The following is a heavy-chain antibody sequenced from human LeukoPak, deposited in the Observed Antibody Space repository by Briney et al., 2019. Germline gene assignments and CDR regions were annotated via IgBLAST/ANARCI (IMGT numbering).Heavy chain of an antibody. CDR1: GGSISGNY. Sequence: PSETLSLTCTVSGGSISGNYWSWIRQPAGKGLEWIGRIHTTGTTNYNPSLKSRVTMSLDTSNNQFSPKLSSVTAADTAVYYCARGIVGATAPDYWGQGSLVTVSS. D-gene: IGHD1-26*01. CDR2: IHTTGTT. V-gene: IGHV4-4*07. J-gene: IGHJ4*02. CDR3: ARGIVGATAPDY.